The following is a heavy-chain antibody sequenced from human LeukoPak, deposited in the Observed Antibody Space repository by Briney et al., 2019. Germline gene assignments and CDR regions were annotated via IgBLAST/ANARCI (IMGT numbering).Heavy chain of an antibody. D-gene: IGHD3-10*01. CDR2: IYYSGST. Sequence: SETLSLTCTVSGGSISSSSYYWGWIRQPPGKGLEWIGSIYYSGSTYYNPSLKSRVTISVDTSKNQFSLKLSSVTAADTAVYYCARESMVRGVIKGAFDYWGQGTLVTVSS. J-gene: IGHJ4*02. CDR1: GGSISSSSYY. CDR3: ARESMVRGVIKGAFDY. V-gene: IGHV4-39*07.